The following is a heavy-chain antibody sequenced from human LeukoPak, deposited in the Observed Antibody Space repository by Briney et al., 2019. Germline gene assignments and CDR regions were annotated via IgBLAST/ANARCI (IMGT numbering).Heavy chain of an antibody. D-gene: IGHD5-12*01. V-gene: IGHV1-24*01. CDR2: FDPEHGET. CDR3: ATRSPHSGYDSFDY. J-gene: IGHJ4*02. Sequence: ASVKVSCKVSGYTLTELSIHWVRQAPGRGHEWMGGFDPEHGETIYAQMIQGRVTMTEDTSADTAYIELTSLTSEDTAVYYCATRSPHSGYDSFDYWGQGTLVTVSS. CDR1: GYTLTELS.